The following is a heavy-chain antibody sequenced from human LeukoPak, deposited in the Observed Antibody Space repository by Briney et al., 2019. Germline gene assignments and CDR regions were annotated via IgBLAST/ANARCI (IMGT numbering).Heavy chain of an antibody. V-gene: IGHV1-2*02. CDR3: ARVYAEQSSSGWYWGSWFDP. CDR2: INPNSGGT. D-gene: IGHD6-19*01. J-gene: IGHJ5*02. Sequence: ASVKVSCKASGYTFTGYYMHWVRQAPGQGLEWMGWINPNSGGTNYAQKFQGRVTMTRDTSISTAYMELSRLRSDDTAVYYCARVYAEQSSSGWYWGSWFDPWGQGTLVTVSS. CDR1: GYTFTGYY.